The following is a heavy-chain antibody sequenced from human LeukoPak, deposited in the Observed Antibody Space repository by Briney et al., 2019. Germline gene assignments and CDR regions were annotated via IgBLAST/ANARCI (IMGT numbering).Heavy chain of an antibody. V-gene: IGHV3-48*03. J-gene: IGHJ4*02. CDR1: GFTFSSYE. D-gene: IGHD3-10*01. CDR3: ARVDNYYYGSGNTIDY. Sequence: GGSLRLSCAASGFTFSSYEMNWVRQAPGKGLEWVSYIGSSGSTIYYADSVKGRFTISRDNAKNSLYLQMNSLRAEDTAVYYCARVDNYYYGSGNTIDYWGQGTLVTVSS. CDR2: IGSSGSTI.